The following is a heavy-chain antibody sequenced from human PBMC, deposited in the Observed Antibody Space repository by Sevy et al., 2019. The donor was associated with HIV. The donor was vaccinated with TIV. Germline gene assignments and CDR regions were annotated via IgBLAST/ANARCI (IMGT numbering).Heavy chain of an antibody. D-gene: IGHD1-20*01. CDR2: IYYSGST. J-gene: IGHJ4*02. V-gene: IGHV4-59*01. CDR1: GGTMNLYY. CDR3: ARVGFNWNDVDY. Sequence: SETLSLTCSVSGGTMNLYYWSWIGQPPGKGLEWIGFIYYSGSTNYNPSLKSRVTISVDTSENQFSLKLSSVTAADTAVYYCARVGFNWNDVDYWGQGTLVTVSS.